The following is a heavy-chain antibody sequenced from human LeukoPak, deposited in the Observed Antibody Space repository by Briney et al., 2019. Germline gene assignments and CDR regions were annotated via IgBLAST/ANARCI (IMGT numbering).Heavy chain of an antibody. CDR1: GGSISGYY. V-gene: IGHV4-59*01. CDR3: ARAWYSHGTFDH. CDR2: IYNSGST. D-gene: IGHD5-18*01. J-gene: IGHJ4*02. Sequence: SETLSLTCTVSGGSISGYYWSWIRQPPGKGLEWIGYIYNSGSTNYTPSLKSRVTISLDTSRNQFSLRLNSVTAADTAVYYCARAWYSHGTFDHWGQGILVTVSS.